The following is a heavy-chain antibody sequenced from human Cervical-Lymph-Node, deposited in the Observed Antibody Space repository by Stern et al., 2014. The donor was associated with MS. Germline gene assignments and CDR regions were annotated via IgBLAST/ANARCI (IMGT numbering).Heavy chain of an antibody. CDR2: VYHSGST. J-gene: IGHJ4*02. V-gene: IGHV4-61*01. CDR1: GASVSSGNYY. CDR3: AESLLGDYKIDY. Sequence: QVQLVESGPGLVKPSETLSLTCTVSGASVSSGNYYWSWIRQPPGKGLEWIGYVYHSGSTSYNPSLKSRVTISVDTSKNQFSLRLSSVTTADTAVYYCAESLLGDYKIDYWGQGTLVTVSS. D-gene: IGHD4-17*01.